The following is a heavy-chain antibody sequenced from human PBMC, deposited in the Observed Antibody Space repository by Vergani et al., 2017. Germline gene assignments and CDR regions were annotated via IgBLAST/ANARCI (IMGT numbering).Heavy chain of an antibody. Sequence: QVQLQESGPGLVKPSETLSLTCTVSGGSVSSGSYYWSWIRQPAGKGLEWIGYIYYSGRTNYNPSLKSRVNISVDTSKNQFSLKLSSVTAADTAMDYCARFTTDDYDYVWGSYRYTPGYFDYWGQGTLVTVSS. CDR3: ARFTTDDYDYVWGSYRYTPGYFDY. CDR2: IYYSGRT. J-gene: IGHJ4*02. V-gene: IGHV4-61*10. D-gene: IGHD3-16*02. CDR1: GGSVSSGSYY.